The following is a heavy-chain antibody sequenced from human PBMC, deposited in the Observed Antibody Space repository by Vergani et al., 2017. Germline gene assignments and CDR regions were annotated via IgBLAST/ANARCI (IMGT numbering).Heavy chain of an antibody. CDR1: GGTFSSYT. V-gene: IGHV1-69*08. CDR2: IIPILGIA. D-gene: IGHD6-13*01. Sequence: QVQLVQSGAEVKKPGSSVKVSCKASGGTFSSYTISWVRQAPGQGLEWMGRIIPILGIANYAQKFQVRVTITADKSTSTAYMELSSLRSEDTAVYYCARDIGYSSSCRPGCRYYYGMDVWGQGTTVTVSS. J-gene: IGHJ6*02. CDR3: ARDIGYSSSCRPGCRYYYGMDV.